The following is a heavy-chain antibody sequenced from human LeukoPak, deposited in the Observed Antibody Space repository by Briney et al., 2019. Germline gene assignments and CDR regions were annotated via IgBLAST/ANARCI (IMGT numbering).Heavy chain of an antibody. D-gene: IGHD6-13*01. CDR1: GYTLTELS. Sequence: ASVKVSCKVSGYTLTELSMHWVRQAPGKGLEWMGGFDPEDGETTYAQKFQGRVTMTEDTSTDTAYMELSSLRSEDTAVYYCATLRPSIAAAVTGLTGWGQGTLVTVSS. J-gene: IGHJ4*02. CDR3: ATLRPSIAAAVTGLTG. V-gene: IGHV1-24*01. CDR2: FDPEDGET.